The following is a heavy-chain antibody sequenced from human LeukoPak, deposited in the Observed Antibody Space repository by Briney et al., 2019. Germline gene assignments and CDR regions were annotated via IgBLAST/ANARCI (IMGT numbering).Heavy chain of an antibody. CDR2: INHSGST. CDR1: GGSFSGYY. V-gene: IGHV4-34*09. D-gene: IGHD6-6*01. J-gene: IGHJ5*02. Sequence: PSETLSLTCAVYGGSFSGYYWSWIRQPPGKGLEWIGEINHSGSTNYNPSLKSRVTISVDTSKNQFSLKLSSVTAADTAVYYCARSSKKGYSSSSAWFDPWGQGTLVTVSS. CDR3: ARSSKKGYSSSSAWFDP.